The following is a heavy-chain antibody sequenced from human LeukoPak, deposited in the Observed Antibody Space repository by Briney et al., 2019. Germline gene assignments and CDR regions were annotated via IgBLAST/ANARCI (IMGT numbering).Heavy chain of an antibody. V-gene: IGHV3-74*01. Sequence: GGSLRLSCAASGFTFSTYWMHWVRQTAGKRLVCVSEINGDGSDIRYAGSVKGRFTISRDNSKNTLYLQMNSLRAEDTAVYYCARELLSGYYDSSGYAPNYYYGMDVWGQGTTVTVSS. CDR1: GFTFSTYW. CDR3: ARELLSGYYDSSGYAPNYYYGMDV. CDR2: INGDGSDI. D-gene: IGHD3-22*01. J-gene: IGHJ6*02.